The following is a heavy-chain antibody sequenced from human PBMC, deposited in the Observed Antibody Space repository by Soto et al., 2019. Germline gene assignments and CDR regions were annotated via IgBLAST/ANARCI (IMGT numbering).Heavy chain of an antibody. CDR1: GGSISSYY. CDR2: IYYSGST. V-gene: IGHV4-59*01. J-gene: IGHJ4*02. Sequence: LGGPSETLSLTCTVSGGSISSYYWSWIRQPPGKGLEWIGYIYYSGSTNYNPSLKSRVTISVDTSKNQFSLKLSSVTAADTAVYYCAREAVGKLLFDYWGKGTLVTVYS. D-gene: IGHD1-26*01. CDR3: AREAVGKLLFDY.